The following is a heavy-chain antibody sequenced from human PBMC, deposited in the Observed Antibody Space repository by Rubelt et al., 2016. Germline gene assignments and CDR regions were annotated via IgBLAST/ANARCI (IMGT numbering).Heavy chain of an antibody. CDR2: ISAYNGNT. J-gene: IGHJ4*02. V-gene: IGHV1-18*01. D-gene: IGHD5-18*01. CDR1: GYTFTSYG. CDR3: ARLSIFEDTAMVMSDY. Sequence: QVQLVQSGAEVKKPGASVKVSCKASGYTFTSYGISWVRQAPGQGLEWMGWISAYNGNTNYAQKSQGRVTITSDESTSTAYMELSSLRSEDTAVYYCARLSIFEDTAMVMSDYWGQGTLDTVSS.